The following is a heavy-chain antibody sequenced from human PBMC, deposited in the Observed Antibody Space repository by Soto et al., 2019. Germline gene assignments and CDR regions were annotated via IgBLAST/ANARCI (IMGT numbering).Heavy chain of an antibody. V-gene: IGHV3-72*01. J-gene: IGHJ4*02. CDR2: TRNKANSYTT. Sequence: GGSLRLSCAASGFTFSSYSMNWVRQAPGKGLEWVGRTRNKANSYTTEYAASVRGRFTISRDGSKSSLYLQMNSLKTEDTAVYYCARSAFSSGWFIRFDSWGQGTLVTVSS. CDR3: ARSAFSSGWFIRFDS. CDR1: GFTFSSYS. D-gene: IGHD6-19*01.